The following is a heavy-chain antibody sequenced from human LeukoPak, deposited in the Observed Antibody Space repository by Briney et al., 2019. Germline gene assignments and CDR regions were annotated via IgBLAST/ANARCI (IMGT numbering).Heavy chain of an antibody. CDR1: GDSVSSNSAA. Sequence: SQTLSLTCAISGDSVSSNSAAWNWIRQSPSRGLEWLGRTYYRSKWYNEYAVSVKSRITINPDTSKNQFSLKLSSVTAADTAVYYCARVGVVVVPAAVPFDYWGQGTQVTVSS. D-gene: IGHD2-2*01. J-gene: IGHJ4*02. CDR3: ARVGVVVVPAAVPFDY. CDR2: TYYRSKWYN. V-gene: IGHV6-1*01.